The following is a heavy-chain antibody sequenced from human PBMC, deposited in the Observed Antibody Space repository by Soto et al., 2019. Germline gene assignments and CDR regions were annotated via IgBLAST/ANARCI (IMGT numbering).Heavy chain of an antibody. CDR2: IYYSGST. Sequence: SETLSLTCTVSGGSISSYYWSWIRQPPGKGLEWIGYIYYSGSTNYNPSLKSRATISVDTSKNQFSLKLSSVTAADTAVYYCARATSIAARPNYFDYWGQGTLVTVSS. D-gene: IGHD6-6*01. CDR3: ARATSIAARPNYFDY. V-gene: IGHV4-59*01. J-gene: IGHJ4*02. CDR1: GGSISSYY.